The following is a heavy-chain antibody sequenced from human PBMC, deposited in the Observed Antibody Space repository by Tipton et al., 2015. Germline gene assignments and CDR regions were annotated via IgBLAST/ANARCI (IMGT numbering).Heavy chain of an antibody. CDR3: VKESIYYYGMDV. D-gene: IGHD6-6*01. V-gene: IGHV3-9*01. J-gene: IGHJ6*02. CDR2: ISWNSENI. CDR1: GVPLDDTA. Sequence: RSLRLSCAASGVPLDDTAMHWVRQVPGKGLQWVAGISWNSENIGYGDSVKGRFTISRDNANNSLHLQMNSLTAEDTALYYCVKESIYYYGMDVWGQGTTVTV.